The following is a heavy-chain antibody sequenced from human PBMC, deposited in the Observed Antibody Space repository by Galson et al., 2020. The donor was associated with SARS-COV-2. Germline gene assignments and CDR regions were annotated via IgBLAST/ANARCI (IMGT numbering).Heavy chain of an antibody. CDR3: ARDVTLPTGFCGGDCYDPSAFDY. J-gene: IGHJ4*02. CDR1: GFTFSSYS. Sequence: GGSLRLSCAASGFTFSSYSMNWVRQAPGKGLEWVSYISSSSSTIYYADSVKGRFTISRDNAKNSLYLQMNSLRAEDTAVYYCARDVTLPTGFCGGDCYDPSAFDYWGQGTLVTVSS. CDR2: ISSSSSTI. D-gene: IGHD2-21*01. V-gene: IGHV3-48*04.